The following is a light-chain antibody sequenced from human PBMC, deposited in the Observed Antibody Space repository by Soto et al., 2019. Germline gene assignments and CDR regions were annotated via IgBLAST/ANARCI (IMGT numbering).Light chain of an antibody. J-gene: IGKJ1*01. CDR2: KAS. Sequence: DVHMTQSPSTLSASVGDRVTITCRASQSISSWLAWYQQKPGKAPKLVIYKASTLESGVPSRFSGSGSGTEFTLTISSLQPDDFATYYCQQYENSWTFGQGTKVEIK. CDR1: QSISSW. CDR3: QQYENSWT. V-gene: IGKV1-5*03.